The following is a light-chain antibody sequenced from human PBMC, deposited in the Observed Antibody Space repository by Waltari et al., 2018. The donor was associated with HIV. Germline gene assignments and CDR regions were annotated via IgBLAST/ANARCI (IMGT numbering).Light chain of an antibody. CDR1: SSDVGGYNL. CDR2: EVS. Sequence: QSALTQPASVSGSPGQSITISCTGTSSDVGGYNLVSWYQQHPGKAPKLMIYEVSKRPAGVSERFSGSKSGNTASLTISGLQAEDEADYYCCAYAGSTTYVIFGGGTKLTVL. V-gene: IGLV2-23*02. CDR3: CAYAGSTTYVI. J-gene: IGLJ2*01.